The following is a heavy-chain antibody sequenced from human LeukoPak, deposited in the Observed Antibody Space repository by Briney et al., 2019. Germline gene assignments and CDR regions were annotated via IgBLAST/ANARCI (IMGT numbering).Heavy chain of an antibody. Sequence: ASVKVSCKASGGTFRSNAISWVRQAPGQRLEWMGWINAGNGNTKYSQKFQGRVTITRDTSASTAYMELSSLRSEDTAVYYCARDRSMAAADPWGQGTLVTASS. CDR3: ARDRSMAAADP. J-gene: IGHJ5*02. D-gene: IGHD6-13*01. CDR2: INAGNGNT. CDR1: GGTFRSNA. V-gene: IGHV1-3*01.